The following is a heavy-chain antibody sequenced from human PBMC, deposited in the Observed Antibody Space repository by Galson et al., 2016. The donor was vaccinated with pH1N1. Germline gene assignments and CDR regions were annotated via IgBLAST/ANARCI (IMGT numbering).Heavy chain of an antibody. V-gene: IGHV3-48*03. J-gene: IGHJ6*02. D-gene: IGHD2-15*01. Sequence: SLRLSCAASGFNFKTYEMHWVRQAPGKGLEWVSYIIGSGSITNYADSVRGRFTISRDNAKNSLFLQMDSLRVEDTAVYYCTRRYCRGGDCFSYYYHYYAMDVWGQGTLVIVSS. CDR3: TRRYCRGGDCFSYYYHYYAMDV. CDR1: GFNFKTYE. CDR2: IIGSGSIT.